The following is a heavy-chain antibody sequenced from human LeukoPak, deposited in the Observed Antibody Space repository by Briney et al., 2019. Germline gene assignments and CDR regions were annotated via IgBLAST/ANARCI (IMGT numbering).Heavy chain of an antibody. J-gene: IGHJ4*02. V-gene: IGHV4-39*01. CDR2: IYYSGST. CDR3: ARQEYYYDSSGYPKLRDY. Sequence: PSQTLSPTCTVSGGSISSSSYYWGWIRQPPGKGLEWIGSIYYSGSTYYNPSLKSRVTISVDTSKNQFSLKLSSVTAADTAVYYCARQEYYYDSSGYPKLRDYWGQGTLVTVSS. CDR1: GGSISSSSYY. D-gene: IGHD3-22*01.